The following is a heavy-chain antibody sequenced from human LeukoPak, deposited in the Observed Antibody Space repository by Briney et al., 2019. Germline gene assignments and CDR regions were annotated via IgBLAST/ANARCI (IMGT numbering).Heavy chain of an antibody. J-gene: IGHJ4*02. CDR3: ARPVSSSEGFDY. CDR2: ISSGGTTI. D-gene: IGHD2-2*01. V-gene: IGHV3-48*02. Sequence: GGSLRLSCAASGFTFTSYSMNWIRQAPGKGLEWVSFISSGGTTIYYADSVKGRFTISRDNAKNSLYLQMNTLTDEDTAVYYCARPVSSSEGFDYWDQGTLVTVSS. CDR1: GFTFTSYS.